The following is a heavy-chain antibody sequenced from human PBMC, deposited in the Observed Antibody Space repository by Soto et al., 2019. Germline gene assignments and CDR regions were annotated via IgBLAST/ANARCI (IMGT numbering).Heavy chain of an antibody. D-gene: IGHD3-9*01. CDR3: ARVTTGYLDY. CDR2: IFYTGST. V-gene: IGHV4-59*01. Sequence: SETLSLTCTVSGGSISGYYWTWIRQPPGRGLAYIGDIFYTGSTNYNPSLESRVSISVEAAKNQLSLKLTSVTAADTAVYYCARVTTGYLDYWGQGTLVTVSS. J-gene: IGHJ4*02. CDR1: GGSISGYY.